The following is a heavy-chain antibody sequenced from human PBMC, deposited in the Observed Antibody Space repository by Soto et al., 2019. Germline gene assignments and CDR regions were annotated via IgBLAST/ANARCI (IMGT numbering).Heavy chain of an antibody. D-gene: IGHD2-21*01. CDR3: ARGPIVVVIAKNYYMDV. CDR2: IIPILGIA. Sequence: VKGSCKASGGTFSSYTISWVRQDPGQGLEWMGRIIPILGIANYAQKFQGRVTMTRNTSISTAYMELSSLRSEDTAVYYCARGPIVVVIAKNYYMDVWGKGTTVTVSS. V-gene: IGHV1-69*02. J-gene: IGHJ6*03. CDR1: GGTFSSYT.